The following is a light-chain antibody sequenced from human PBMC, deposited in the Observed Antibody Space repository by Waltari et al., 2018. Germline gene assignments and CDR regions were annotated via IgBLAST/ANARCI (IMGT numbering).Light chain of an antibody. CDR3: QQYGEWPRT. J-gene: IGKJ1*01. CDR2: ADS. V-gene: IGKV3-15*01. CDR1: QSVNSN. Sequence: EIVMTQSPGTLCLSPGQSATLHCRASQSVNSNLAWSQQKPGQAPRFLMYADSTRASGVPDRFSVSGSGTDFTLTISSLQSEDFAIYYCQQYGEWPRTFGQGTKVEI.